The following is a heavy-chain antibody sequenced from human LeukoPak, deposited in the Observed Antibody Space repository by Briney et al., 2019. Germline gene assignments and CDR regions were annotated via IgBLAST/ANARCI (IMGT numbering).Heavy chain of an antibody. CDR1: GGSFNGYY. CDR3: ARRAPGYQNIVVVTGQESWFDP. CDR2: IYSSGTT. J-gene: IGHJ5*02. Sequence: SETLSLTCTVSGGSFNGYYWSWIRQPPGKELEWIGYIYSSGTTKVNPSLKRRVHRSVDTSKNDVSLKLSSRTAADTAVYYCARRAPGYQNIVVVTGQESWFDPWGQGTLVTVSS. V-gene: IGHV4-59*12. D-gene: IGHD2-21*02.